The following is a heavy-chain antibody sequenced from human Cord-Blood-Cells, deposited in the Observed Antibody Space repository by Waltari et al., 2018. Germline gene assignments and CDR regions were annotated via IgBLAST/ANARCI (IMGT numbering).Heavy chain of an antibody. CDR1: GFTFSSYA. D-gene: IGHD2-15*01. J-gene: IGHJ4*02. V-gene: IGHV3-23*01. CDR2: ISGRGGST. CDR3: AKDLRYCSGGSCYSTIDY. Sequence: EVQLLESGGGLVQPGGSLRLSCAASGFTFSSYAMSWVRQAPGKGLEWVSAISGRGGSTYYADSVKGRFTISRDNSKNTLYLQMNSLRAEDTAVYYCAKDLRYCSGGSCYSTIDYWGQGTLVTVSS.